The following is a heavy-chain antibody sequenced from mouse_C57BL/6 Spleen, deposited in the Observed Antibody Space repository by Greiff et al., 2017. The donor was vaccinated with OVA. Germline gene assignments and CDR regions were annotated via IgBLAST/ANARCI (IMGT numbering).Heavy chain of an antibody. D-gene: IGHD2-2*01. J-gene: IGHJ3*01. Sequence: EVNVVESGAELVKPGASVKLSCTASGFNIKDYYMHWVKQRTEQGLEWIGRIDPEDGETKYAPKFQGKATITADTSSNTAYLQLSSLTSEDTAVYYCARSGVTSPWFAYWGQGTLVTVSA. V-gene: IGHV14-2*01. CDR1: GFNIKDYY. CDR3: ARSGVTSPWFAY. CDR2: IDPEDGET.